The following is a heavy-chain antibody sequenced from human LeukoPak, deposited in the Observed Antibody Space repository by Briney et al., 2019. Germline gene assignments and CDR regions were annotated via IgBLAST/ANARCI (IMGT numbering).Heavy chain of an antibody. V-gene: IGHV1-2*02. CDR1: GYAFTGHF. D-gene: IGHD3-3*01. CDR3: AVWNGSSDFWSGPGDY. Sequence: ASVKVSCKASGYAFTGHFMHWVRQAPGQGLEWMGWINPNSGGTNYAQNFQGRVTMTRDTSINTAYMELSRLRSDDSAVYYCAVWNGSSDFWSGPGDYWGQGALVTVFS. CDR2: INPNSGGT. J-gene: IGHJ4*02.